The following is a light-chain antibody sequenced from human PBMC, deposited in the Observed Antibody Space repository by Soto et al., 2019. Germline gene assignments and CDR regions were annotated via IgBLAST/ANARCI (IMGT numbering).Light chain of an antibody. CDR2: EVS. J-gene: IGLJ1*01. CDR3: CTYADDNIFV. V-gene: IGLV2-8*01. Sequence: QSALTQPPSASGSPGQSVTISCTGTSSDVGFYNYVSWYQQHPGKAPKLLIYEVSKRPSGVPDRFSGSKSGNTASLTVSGLQAEDGADYYCCTYADDNIFVFGTGTKLTVL. CDR1: SSDVGFYNY.